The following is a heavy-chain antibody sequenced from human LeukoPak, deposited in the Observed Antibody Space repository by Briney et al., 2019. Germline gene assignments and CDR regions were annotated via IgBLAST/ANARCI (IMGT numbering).Heavy chain of an antibody. J-gene: IGHJ4*02. CDR3: AKVRWDNSGWYYLDS. V-gene: IGHV3-23*01. CDR2: ISGSGTTT. Sequence: GGSLRLSCAASGITFRSYGMSWVRQAPGKGLEWISAISGSGTTTYYSDSVKGRFTISRDNSKSTLYLQMNSLRAEDTAVYYCAKVRWDNSGWYYLDSWGQGTLVTVSS. D-gene: IGHD6-19*01. CDR1: GITFRSYG.